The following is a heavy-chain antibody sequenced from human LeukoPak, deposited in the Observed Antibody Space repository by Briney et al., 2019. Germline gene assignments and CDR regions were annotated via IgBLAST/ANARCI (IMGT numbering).Heavy chain of an antibody. Sequence: SETLSLTCAVYGGSFSGYYWSWIRQPPGKGLEWIGEINHSGTTNYNPSLKSRVTISVDTSKNQFSLKLSSVTAADTAVYYCARDGGSGWTFDYWGQGTLVTVSS. V-gene: IGHV4-34*01. CDR2: INHSGTT. D-gene: IGHD6-19*01. J-gene: IGHJ4*02. CDR3: ARDGGSGWTFDY. CDR1: GGSFSGYY.